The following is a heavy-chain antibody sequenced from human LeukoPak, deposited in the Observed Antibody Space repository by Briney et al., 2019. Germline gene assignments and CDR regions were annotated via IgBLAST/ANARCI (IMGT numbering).Heavy chain of an antibody. D-gene: IGHD2-2*01. Sequence: SETLPLTCTVSGGYISSYYWSWIRQPPGKGLEWIGYIYYSGSTNYNPSLKSRLTISVYTSKTQFSLKLSSVAAADMAVYYCARDRVVRAVMLYYYYMDGWGKGTTVTVSS. CDR1: GGYISSYY. J-gene: IGHJ6*03. V-gene: IGHV4-59*01. CDR3: ARDRVVRAVMLYYYYMDG. CDR2: IYYSGST.